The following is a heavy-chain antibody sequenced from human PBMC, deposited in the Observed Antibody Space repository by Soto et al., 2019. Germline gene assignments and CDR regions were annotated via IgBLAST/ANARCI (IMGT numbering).Heavy chain of an antibody. CDR2: IYHSGNT. V-gene: IGHV4-39*01. CDR3: ARHEWLQLWLVTEY. D-gene: IGHD5-18*01. Sequence: SETLSLTCSVSGDSVGSSTNYWGWIRQPPGKGLEWIGTIYHSGNTYYNPTLKSRVAISVDMSKNQFSLRLNSVTAADTAVYYCARHEWLQLWLVTEYWGQGALVTVSS. CDR1: GDSVGSSTNY. J-gene: IGHJ4*02.